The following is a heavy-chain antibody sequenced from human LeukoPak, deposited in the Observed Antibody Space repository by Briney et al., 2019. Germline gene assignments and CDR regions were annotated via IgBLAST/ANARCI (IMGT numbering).Heavy chain of an antibody. J-gene: IGHJ6*03. CDR3: ARQKVKQQPPRRDYYYYMDV. CDR2: IYYSGST. D-gene: IGHD6-13*01. V-gene: IGHV4-39*01. Sequence: PSETLSLTCTVSGGSISSSSYYWGWIRQPPGKGLEWIGSIYYSGSTYYNPSLKSRVTISVDTSKNQFSLKLSSVTAADTAVYYCARQKVKQQPPRRDYYYYMDVWGKGTTVTVSS. CDR1: GGSISSSSYY.